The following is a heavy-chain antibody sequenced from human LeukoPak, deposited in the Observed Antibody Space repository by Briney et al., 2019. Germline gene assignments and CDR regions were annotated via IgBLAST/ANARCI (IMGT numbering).Heavy chain of an antibody. V-gene: IGHV4-59*01. CDR1: DGSISTYF. CDR3: ARVGAPLRYFDWASYFDY. D-gene: IGHD3-9*01. CDR2: IYYSGRT. Sequence: SETLSLTCTVSDGSISTYFWSWIRQPPGKGLEWIGNIYYSGRTDYNPSLKSRATISVDTSKNQFSLKLSSVTAADTAVYYCARVGAPLRYFDWASYFDYWGQGTLVTVSS. J-gene: IGHJ4*02.